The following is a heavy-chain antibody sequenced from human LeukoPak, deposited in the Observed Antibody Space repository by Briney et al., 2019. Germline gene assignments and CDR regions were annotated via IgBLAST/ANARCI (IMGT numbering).Heavy chain of an antibody. Sequence: PGGSLRLSCSASGFTFSNYAMHWVRQAPGKGLEYVSSVGSNGGDTSYADSVKGRFTISRDNSKNTLYLQMSSLRTEDTAVYFWVKDRGGRVGRSFYYYGMDVWGQGARVTVSS. J-gene: IGHJ6*02. CDR3: VKDRGGRVGRSFYYYGMDV. CDR2: VGSNGGDT. CDR1: GFTFSNYA. D-gene: IGHD3-16*01. V-gene: IGHV3-64D*06.